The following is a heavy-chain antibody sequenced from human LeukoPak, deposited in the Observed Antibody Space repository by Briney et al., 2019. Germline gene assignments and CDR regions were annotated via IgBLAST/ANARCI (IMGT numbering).Heavy chain of an antibody. J-gene: IGHJ4*02. CDR3: TSYSGWYIDD. Sequence: GGSLRLSCAASGFTFSDAWMSWVRQAPGKGLEWVGLIKSKGDGGTTDYAAPVEGRFTISRDDSKNTVYLQMNSLKTEDTAVYYCTSYSGWYIDDWGQGTLVTVSS. V-gene: IGHV3-15*01. CDR2: IKSKGDGGTT. CDR1: GFTFSDAW. D-gene: IGHD6-19*01.